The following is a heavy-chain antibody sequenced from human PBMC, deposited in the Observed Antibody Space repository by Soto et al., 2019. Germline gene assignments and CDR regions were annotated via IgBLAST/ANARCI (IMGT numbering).Heavy chain of an antibody. CDR1: GGSMNSGSFS. Sequence: PSETLCLTCTVSGGSMNSGSFSWSWLRQPPGKGLESIGYMYYSGATFYNPSLKSRVTISIDKSKNQLSLKLSPVTAEDTALYHCARDGYDFWSGYYTFDYWGQGTLVTVSS. D-gene: IGHD3-3*01. J-gene: IGHJ4*02. V-gene: IGHV4-30-2*01. CDR3: ARDGYDFWSGYYTFDY. CDR2: MYYSGAT.